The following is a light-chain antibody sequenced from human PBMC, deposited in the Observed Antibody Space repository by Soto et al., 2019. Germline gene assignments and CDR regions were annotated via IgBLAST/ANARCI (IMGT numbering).Light chain of an antibody. V-gene: IGKV1-9*01. Sequence: QLTQSPSSLSASVGDRVTITCRASQGISSNLAWYQQKPGRAPKLPIFGASTLQSGVPSRFSGSGSGTDFTLTISSLQPEDFATYFCQKLNAYPPWTFGQGTKVEIK. CDR3: QKLNAYPPWT. J-gene: IGKJ1*01. CDR1: QGISSN. CDR2: GAS.